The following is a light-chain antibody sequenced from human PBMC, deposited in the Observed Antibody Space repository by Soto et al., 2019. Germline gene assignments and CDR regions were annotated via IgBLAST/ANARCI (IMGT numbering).Light chain of an antibody. CDR2: DVS. J-gene: IGLJ1*01. Sequence: QSALTQPASVSGSPGQSITISCTGTSSDVGGYHYVSWYQHHPGKAPKLMIYDVSNRPSGVSNRFSGSKSGNTASLTISGLQAEDEDDYYCSSYTSSSTLYVFGTGTKLTVL. CDR1: SSDVGGYHY. CDR3: SSYTSSSTLYV. V-gene: IGLV2-14*03.